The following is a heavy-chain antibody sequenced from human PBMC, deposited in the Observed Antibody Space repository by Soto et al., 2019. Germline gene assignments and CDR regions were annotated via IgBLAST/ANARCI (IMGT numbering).Heavy chain of an antibody. CDR2: IYYSGIT. CDR3: ARDYASRIGGSGNGFDY. D-gene: IGHD1-26*01. CDR1: GGSVSSGSYY. V-gene: IGHV4-61*01. Sequence: QVQLQESGPGLVKPSETLSLTCTVSGGSVSSGSYYWSWIRQPPGKGLEWIGYIYYSGITDYNPSLKRRVTISVDTSKIQFSLKLSSVTAADTAVYYCARDYASRIGGSGNGFDYWGQGTLVTVSS. J-gene: IGHJ4*02.